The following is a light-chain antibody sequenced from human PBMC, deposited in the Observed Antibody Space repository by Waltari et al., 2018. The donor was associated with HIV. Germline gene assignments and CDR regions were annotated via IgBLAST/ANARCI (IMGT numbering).Light chain of an antibody. Sequence: SYELTQPPSVSVSPGQTASITCSGDKSGDNYASRYQQRPGQSPVLVIYEDSKRPSGIPERFSGSNSGNTATLTISGTQSMDEADFYCQAWDSNTVVFGGGTKLTVL. CDR3: QAWDSNTVV. CDR2: EDS. J-gene: IGLJ2*01. CDR1: KSGDNY. V-gene: IGLV3-1*01.